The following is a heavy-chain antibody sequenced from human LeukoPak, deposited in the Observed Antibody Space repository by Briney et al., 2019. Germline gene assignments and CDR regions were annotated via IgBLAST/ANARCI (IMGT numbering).Heavy chain of an antibody. V-gene: IGHV4-59*01. Sequence: SETLSLTCTVSGGSISSYYWSWIRQPPGKGLEWIGYIYYSGSTNYNPSLKSRVTISVDTSKNQFSLKLSSVTAADTAVYYCAREGEALAADYWGQGTLVTVSS. CDR1: GGSISSYY. CDR3: AREGEALAADY. CDR2: IYYSGST. J-gene: IGHJ4*02. D-gene: IGHD3-3*02.